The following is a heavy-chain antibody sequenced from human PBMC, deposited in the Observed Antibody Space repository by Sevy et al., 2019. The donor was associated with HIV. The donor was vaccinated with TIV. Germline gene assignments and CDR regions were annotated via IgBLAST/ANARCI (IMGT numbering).Heavy chain of an antibody. Sequence: SETLSLTCAVHDGSFSGYYWNWIRQLPGKGLEWIGEINESGITYYKPSLKSRVTISVDTSKKQFSLKLNSVTAADTAVYFCARSPPVVVVPGAPSWFDPWGQGTLVTVSS. J-gene: IGHJ5*02. CDR2: INESGIT. V-gene: IGHV4-34*01. CDR3: ARSPPVVVVPGAPSWFDP. CDR1: DGSFSGYY. D-gene: IGHD2-2*01.